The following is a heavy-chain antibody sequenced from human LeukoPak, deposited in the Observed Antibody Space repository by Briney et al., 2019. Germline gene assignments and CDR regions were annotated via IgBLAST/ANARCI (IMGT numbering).Heavy chain of an antibody. D-gene: IGHD6-13*01. J-gene: IGHJ4*02. Sequence: PGRSLRLSCAASGFSFSDYGMHWVRQAPGKGLEWVGRIKSNTDGGTTDYAAPVKGRFTISRDDSTNTLFLQMNSLKTEDTAVYYCTTAARGDSHPYYFDYWGQGTLVTVSS. V-gene: IGHV3-15*01. CDR2: IKSNTDGGTT. CDR1: GFSFSDYG. CDR3: TTAARGDSHPYYFDY.